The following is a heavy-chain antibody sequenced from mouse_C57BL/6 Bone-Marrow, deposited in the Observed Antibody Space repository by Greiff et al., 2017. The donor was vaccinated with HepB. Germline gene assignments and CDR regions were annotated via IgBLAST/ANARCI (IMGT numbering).Heavy chain of an antibody. CDR3: ARHGGSSIYYAMDY. CDR2: ISSGGSYT. V-gene: IGHV5-6*01. J-gene: IGHJ4*01. CDR1: GFTFSSYG. Sequence: EVQLVESGGDLVKPGGSLKLSCAASGFTFSSYGMSWVRQTPDKRLEWVATISSGGSYTYYPDSVKGRFTISRDNAKNTLYLQMSSLKSEDTAMYYCARHGGSSIYYAMDYWGQGTSVTVSS. D-gene: IGHD1-1*01.